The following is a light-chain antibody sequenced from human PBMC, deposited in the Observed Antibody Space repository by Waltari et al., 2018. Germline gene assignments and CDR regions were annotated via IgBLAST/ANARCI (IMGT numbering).Light chain of an antibody. CDR3: AAWDDSVNGWV. J-gene: IGLJ2*01. CDR1: SSTIGSNS. CDR2: SNK. V-gene: IGLV1-44*01. Sequence: QSVPTQPPSASATPGQRVSISCSGGSSTIGSNSVSWFQQVPGMAPKVLIYSNKYRPSGVPDRFSGSKSGTSASLAISGLQSEDEADYYCAAWDDSVNGWVFGGGTKVTVL.